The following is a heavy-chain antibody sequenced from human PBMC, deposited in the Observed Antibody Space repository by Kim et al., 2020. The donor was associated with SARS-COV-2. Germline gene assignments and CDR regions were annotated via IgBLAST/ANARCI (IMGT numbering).Heavy chain of an antibody. CDR2: IHYGGST. CDR3: AKYQTSTMLDY. Sequence: SETLSLTCSVSGASISTPNFYWGWVRQPPGKGLEWIGTIHYGGSTNYNPSLKSRVTISEDTSKNHFFLKVTSVTAADTAMYYCAKYQTSTMLDYWGQGNL. J-gene: IGHJ4*02. V-gene: IGHV4-39*02. D-gene: IGHD2-2*01. CDR1: GASISTPNFY.